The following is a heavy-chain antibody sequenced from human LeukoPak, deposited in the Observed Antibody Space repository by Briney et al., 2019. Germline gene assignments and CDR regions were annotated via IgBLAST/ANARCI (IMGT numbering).Heavy chain of an antibody. CDR2: IYYSGST. V-gene: IGHV4-59*01. Sequence: PSETLSLTCTVSGGSISSYYWSWIRQPPGKGLEWIGYIYYSGSTNCNPSLKSRVTISVDTSKNQFSLKLSSVTAADTAVYYCARAAGGSYYEPWIPLYYFDYWGQGTLVTVSS. J-gene: IGHJ4*02. CDR3: ARAAGGSYYEPWIPLYYFDY. CDR1: GGSISSYY. D-gene: IGHD1-26*01.